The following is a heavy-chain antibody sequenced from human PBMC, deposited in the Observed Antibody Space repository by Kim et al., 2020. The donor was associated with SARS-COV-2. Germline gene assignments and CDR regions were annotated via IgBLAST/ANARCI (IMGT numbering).Heavy chain of an antibody. Sequence: SVKSRITINPDTSKNQFSLQLNSVTPEDTAVYYCARAKDCSSTSCSDFDYWGQGTLVTVSS. J-gene: IGHJ4*02. CDR3: ARAKDCSSTSCSDFDY. D-gene: IGHD2-2*01. V-gene: IGHV6-1*01.